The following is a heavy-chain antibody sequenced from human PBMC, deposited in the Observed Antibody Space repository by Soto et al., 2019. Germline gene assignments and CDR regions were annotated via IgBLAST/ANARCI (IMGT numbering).Heavy chain of an antibody. Sequence: PSETLSLTCAVYGGSFSGYYWSWIRQPPGKGLEWIGEINHSGSTNYSPSLKSRVTISVDTSKNQFSLKLSSVTAADTAVYYCARARWLRLAFDIWGQGTMVTVSS. V-gene: IGHV4-34*01. CDR2: INHSGST. CDR3: ARARWLRLAFDI. D-gene: IGHD5-12*01. CDR1: GGSFSGYY. J-gene: IGHJ3*02.